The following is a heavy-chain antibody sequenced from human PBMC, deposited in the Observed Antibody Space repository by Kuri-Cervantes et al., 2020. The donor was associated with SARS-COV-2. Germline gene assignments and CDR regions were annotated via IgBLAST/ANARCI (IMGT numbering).Heavy chain of an antibody. CDR1: GGSIIRGGYS. CDR2: LSQTGRT. J-gene: IGHJ5*02. V-gene: IGHV4-30-2*01. D-gene: IGHD3-16*01. CDR3: ARGERRQQTTWFHP. Sequence: LRLSCAVSGGSIIRGGYSWFWIRQPPGAGLEYLGHLSQTGRTFFNPPLRSRVPISIEKSKNQFSLKLNSVTAADTPIYFCARGERRQQTTWFHPWGQGTRSPSPQ.